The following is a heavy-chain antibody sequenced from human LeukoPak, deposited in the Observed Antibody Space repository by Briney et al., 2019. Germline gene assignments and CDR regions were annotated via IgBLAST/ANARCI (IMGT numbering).Heavy chain of an antibody. CDR1: GFTFSSYS. D-gene: IGHD3-9*01. CDR3: ARCSRILTDYFDY. J-gene: IGHJ4*02. Sequence: GASLRLSCAASGFTFSSYSMNWVRPAPGKGREWVSSISSSSSYIYYADSVKGRFSISRDNAKNSLYLQMNSLRAEDTAVYYCARCSRILTDYFDYWGPGTLVTVST. V-gene: IGHV3-21*01. CDR2: ISSSSSYI.